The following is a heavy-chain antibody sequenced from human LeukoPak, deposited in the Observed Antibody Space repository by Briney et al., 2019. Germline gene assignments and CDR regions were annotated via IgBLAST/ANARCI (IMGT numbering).Heavy chain of an antibody. V-gene: IGHV1-69*01. CDR3: ARAFDWLDS. CDR1: AGTFNSYV. J-gene: IGHJ5*01. Sequence: ASVKVSCKDSAGTFNSYVISWVRQAPGQGLAWMGGIIPRYDSRNHAQKFQGRVTFSADDSTATAYMELSSLRFEDTAVYYCARAFDWLDSWGEGTQVTVSS. CDR2: IIPRYDSR.